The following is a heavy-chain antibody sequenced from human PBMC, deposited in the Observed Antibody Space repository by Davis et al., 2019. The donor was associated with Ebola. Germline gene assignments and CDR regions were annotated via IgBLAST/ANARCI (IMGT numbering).Heavy chain of an antibody. CDR1: GGSISSGGYY. Sequence: PSETLSLTCTVSGGSISSGGYYWSWIRQHPGKGLEWIGYIYYSGSTYYNPSLKSRVTISVDTSKNQFSLKLSSVTAADTAVYYCATDPSLSSGYYYGYWGQGTLVTVSS. V-gene: IGHV4-31*03. CDR2: IYYSGST. CDR3: ATDPSLSSGYYYGY. D-gene: IGHD3-22*01. J-gene: IGHJ4*02.